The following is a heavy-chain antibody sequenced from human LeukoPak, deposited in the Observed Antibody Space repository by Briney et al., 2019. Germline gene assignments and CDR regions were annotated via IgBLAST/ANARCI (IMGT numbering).Heavy chain of an antibody. J-gene: IGHJ4*02. V-gene: IGHV3-23*01. CDR1: GFTFSSYA. D-gene: IGHD6-19*01. CDR3: AAGSSGWLFDY. CDR2: ISGSGGST. Sequence: PGGSLRLSCAASGFTFSSYAMSWVRQAPGKGLEWVSAISGSGGSTYYADSVKGRFTISRDNSKNTLYLQMGSLRAEDMAVYYCAAGSSGWLFDYWGQGTLVTVSS.